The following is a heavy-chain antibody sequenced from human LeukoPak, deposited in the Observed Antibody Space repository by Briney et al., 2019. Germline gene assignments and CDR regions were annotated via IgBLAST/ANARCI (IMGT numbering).Heavy chain of an antibody. CDR1: GFTISNSA. J-gene: IGHJ4*02. CDR2: ISASGAYT. Sequence: GGSLRLSCAASGFTISNSAMGWVRQAPGKGLEWVSGISASGAYTFYADSVKGRFTISKDDSKNTIYLQVNSLRAEDTAVYYCTRGVQLYFFDLWGQGTLVTVSS. D-gene: IGHD6-13*01. V-gene: IGHV3-23*01. CDR3: TRGVQLYFFDL.